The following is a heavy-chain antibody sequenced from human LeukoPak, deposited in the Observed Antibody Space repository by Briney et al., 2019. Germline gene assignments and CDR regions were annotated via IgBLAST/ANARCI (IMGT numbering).Heavy chain of an antibody. Sequence: SETLSLTCTVSGGSISSRDYYWGWIRQPPGKGLEWIGSIYYNGNTYYNPSLKSRVTISVDTSKNQFSVKLSSVTAADTAVYYCARHVDVGSTSCYFDYWGQGTLVTVSS. CDR1: GGSISSRDYY. J-gene: IGHJ4*02. V-gene: IGHV4-39*01. D-gene: IGHD2-2*01. CDR3: ARHVDVGSTSCYFDY. CDR2: IYYNGNT.